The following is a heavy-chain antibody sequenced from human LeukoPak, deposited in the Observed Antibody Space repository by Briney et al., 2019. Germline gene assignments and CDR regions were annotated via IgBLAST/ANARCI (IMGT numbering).Heavy chain of an antibody. V-gene: IGHV4-61*01. CDR1: GGSVSSGSYY. CDR3: ASGVGTRGFDY. J-gene: IGHJ4*02. CDR2: IYYSGST. Sequence: SETLSLTCTVSGGSVSSGSYYWSWIRQPPGKGLEWIGYIYYSGSTNYNPSLKSRVTISVDTSKNQFSLKLSSVTAADTAVYYCASGVGTRGFDYWGQGTLATVSS. D-gene: IGHD6-13*01.